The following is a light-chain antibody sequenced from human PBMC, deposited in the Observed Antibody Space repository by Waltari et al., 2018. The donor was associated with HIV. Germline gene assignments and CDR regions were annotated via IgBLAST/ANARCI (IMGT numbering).Light chain of an antibody. CDR3: CSYAGSSNWV. CDR1: SSDVGNYNL. V-gene: IGLV2-23*01. Sequence: QSALTQPASVSGSPGQSITISCTGSSSDVGNYNLVYWYQQHPGKAPKLMIYEGINRPSGVSNRFSGSKSCNTASLTISGLQAEYEADYYCCSYAGSSNWVFGGGTKLTVL. CDR2: EGI. J-gene: IGLJ3*02.